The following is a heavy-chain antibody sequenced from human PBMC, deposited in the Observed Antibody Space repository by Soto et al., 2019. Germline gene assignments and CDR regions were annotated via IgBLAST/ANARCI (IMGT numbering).Heavy chain of an antibody. J-gene: IGHJ3*02. CDR2: INAGNGNT. CDR1: GYTFTSYA. Sequence: ASVKVSCKASGYTFTSYAMHWVRQAPGQRLEWMGWINAGNGNTKYSQKFQGRVTITRDTSASTAYMELSSLRSEDTAVYYCARCYDSSGCVAFDIWGQGTMVTVSS. D-gene: IGHD3-22*01. V-gene: IGHV1-3*01. CDR3: ARCYDSSGCVAFDI.